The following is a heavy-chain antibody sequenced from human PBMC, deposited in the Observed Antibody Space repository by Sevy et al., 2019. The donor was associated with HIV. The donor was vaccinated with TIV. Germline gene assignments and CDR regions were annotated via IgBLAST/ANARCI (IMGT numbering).Heavy chain of an antibody. V-gene: IGHV4-59*01. CDR1: GDSISSYY. J-gene: IGHJ6*02. Sequence: SETLSLTCTVSGDSISSYYWSWIRQPPGKGLEWIGYIYYSGSTNYNPSLKSRVAISKDTSNNQFSLKLRSVTAADTAVYYCARALQDYYYGMDVWGQGTTVTVSS. CDR2: IYYSGST. CDR3: ARALQDYYYGMDV.